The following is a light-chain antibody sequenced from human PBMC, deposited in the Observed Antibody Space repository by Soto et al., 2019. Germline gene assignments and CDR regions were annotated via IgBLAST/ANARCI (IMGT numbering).Light chain of an antibody. V-gene: IGLV2-14*01. Sequence: QSVLTQPASVSGSPGQSITISCTGTSSDVGGYNYVSWYQQQSGKAPKLMIHEVSNRPSGVSNRFSGSKSGNTASLTISGLQAKDAADYYCSSYTSSRAYVFGIGTKVTVL. CDR2: EVS. CDR1: SSDVGGYNY. J-gene: IGLJ1*01. CDR3: SSYTSSRAYV.